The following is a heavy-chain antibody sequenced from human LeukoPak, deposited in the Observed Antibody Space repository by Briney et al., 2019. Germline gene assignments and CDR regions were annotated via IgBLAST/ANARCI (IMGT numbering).Heavy chain of an antibody. CDR3: AKDLSSSWYPYYYGMDV. CDR2: ISWNSGSI. CDR1: GFTFDDYA. J-gene: IGHJ6*02. D-gene: IGHD6-13*01. Sequence: PGRSLRLSCAASGFTFDDYAMHWVRQAPGKGLEWVSGISWNSGSIGYADYVKGRFTISRDNARNSLYLQMNSLRAEDTALYYCAKDLSSSWYPYYYGMDVWGQGTTVTVSS. V-gene: IGHV3-9*01.